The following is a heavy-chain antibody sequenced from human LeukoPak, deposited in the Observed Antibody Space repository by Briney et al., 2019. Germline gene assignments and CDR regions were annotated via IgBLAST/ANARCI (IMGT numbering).Heavy chain of an antibody. CDR1: GFTFSNYG. D-gene: IGHD5-24*01. CDR3: AKDGDAYIEYYYYYMDV. J-gene: IGHJ6*03. Sequence: GGSLRLSCVSSGFTFSNYGMHWVRQAPGKGLEWVALIWHDGSNKYYADSVRGRATISRDNSKNTLYLQMNSLTAEDTGVYFCAKDGDAYIEYYYYYMDVWGKGTTVTVSS. CDR2: IWHDGSNK. V-gene: IGHV3-33*06.